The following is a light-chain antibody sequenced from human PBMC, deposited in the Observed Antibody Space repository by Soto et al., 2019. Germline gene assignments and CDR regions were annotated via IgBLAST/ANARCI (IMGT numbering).Light chain of an antibody. CDR1: QSVSSSY. J-gene: IGKJ4*01. V-gene: IGKV3-20*01. CDR3: QQYGSSPQT. CDR2: GAS. Sequence: EIVLTQSPGTLSLSPGERATLSCRASQSVSSSYLAWYQQKPGQAPRLLIYGASSRATGIPDRFSGSGSGTDFTLNISRLEPEDFAMYYCQQYGSSPQTFGGGTKVEI.